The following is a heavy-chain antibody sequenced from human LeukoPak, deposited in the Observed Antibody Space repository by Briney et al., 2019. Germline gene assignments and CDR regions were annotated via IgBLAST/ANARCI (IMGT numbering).Heavy chain of an antibody. J-gene: IGHJ4*02. CDR3: AKADINGWYSIDF. Sequence: PGGSLRLSCAASGFTFEDYAMHWVRQIPGKGLEWVSLIRGDGVYSNYADSVKGRFTISRDNSRNSLYLQMNSLTTEDSALYYCAKADINGWYSIDFWGQGTRVTVSS. V-gene: IGHV3-43*02. CDR2: IRGDGVYS. D-gene: IGHD6-19*01. CDR1: GFTFEDYA.